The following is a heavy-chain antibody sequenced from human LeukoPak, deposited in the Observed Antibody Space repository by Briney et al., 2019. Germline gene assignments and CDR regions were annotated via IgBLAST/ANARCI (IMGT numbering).Heavy chain of an antibody. D-gene: IGHD6-19*01. J-gene: IGHJ4*02. V-gene: IGHV3-23*01. CDR1: GFTFNTYW. CDR3: AKDRAVAGLRRGGEYYFDY. Sequence: GGSLRLSCAASGFTFNTYWMSWVRQAPGKGLEWVSAISGSGGSTYYADSVKGRFTISRDNSKNTLYLQMNSLRAEDTAVYYCAKDRAVAGLRRGGEYYFDYWGQGTLVTVSS. CDR2: ISGSGGST.